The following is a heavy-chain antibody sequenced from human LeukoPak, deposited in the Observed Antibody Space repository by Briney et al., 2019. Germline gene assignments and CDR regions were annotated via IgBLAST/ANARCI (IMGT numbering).Heavy chain of an antibody. CDR3: AKLSAQQLYYYYYGMDV. D-gene: IGHD6-13*01. J-gene: IGHJ6*02. CDR2: ISGSGGST. Sequence: PGGSLRLSCAASGFTFSSYAMSWVRQAPGKGLEWVSAISGSGGSTYYADSVKGRFTISRDNSKNTLYLQMNSLRAEDTAVYYCAKLSAQQLYYYYYGMDVWGQGTTVTVSS. V-gene: IGHV3-23*01. CDR1: GFTFSSYA.